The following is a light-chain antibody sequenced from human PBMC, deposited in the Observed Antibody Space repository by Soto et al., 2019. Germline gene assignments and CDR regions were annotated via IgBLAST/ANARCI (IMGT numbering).Light chain of an antibody. V-gene: IGKV3-20*01. Sequence: EIVLTQSPGTLSLSPGERATLSCRASQSINNNYLAWYQQKRDQAPRLLIYGASSRATGLPDRFSGSGSGTDFPLSISRLEPEDFAVYYCQQYGGSPPTFGQGNKVELK. J-gene: IGKJ1*01. CDR2: GAS. CDR1: QSINNNY. CDR3: QQYGGSPPT.